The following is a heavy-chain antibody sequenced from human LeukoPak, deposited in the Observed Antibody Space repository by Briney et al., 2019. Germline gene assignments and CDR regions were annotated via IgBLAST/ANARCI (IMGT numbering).Heavy chain of an antibody. Sequence: PSETLSLTCTVSGGSFSSYYWNWIRQSAGKGLEWIGRIYTSGSTNYNPSLKSRVTMSVDTSKNQFSLKPNSVTAADTAVYYCAREGDSTSPLDYCGQGTLVTVSS. CDR2: IYTSGST. V-gene: IGHV4-4*07. D-gene: IGHD2-2*01. J-gene: IGHJ4*02. CDR1: GGSFSSYY. CDR3: AREGDSTSPLDY.